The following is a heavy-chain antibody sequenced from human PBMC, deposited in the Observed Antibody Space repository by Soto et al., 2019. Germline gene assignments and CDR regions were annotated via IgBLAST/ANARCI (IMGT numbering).Heavy chain of an antibody. CDR1: GYTFTSYG. V-gene: IGHV1-18*01. CDR2: ISAYNGNT. D-gene: IGHD3-3*01. CDR3: ARVKSYDFWSGYIDYNWFDP. Sequence: QVQLVQSGAEVKKPGASVKVSCKASGYTFTSYGISWVRQAPGQGLEWMGWISAYNGNTNYAQKLQGRVTMTTDTSTSTAYMELRSLRSDDTAVYYCARVKSYDFWSGYIDYNWFDPWGQGTLVTVSS. J-gene: IGHJ5*02.